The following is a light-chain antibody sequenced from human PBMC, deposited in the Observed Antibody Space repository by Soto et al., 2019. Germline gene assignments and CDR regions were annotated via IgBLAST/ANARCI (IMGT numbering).Light chain of an antibody. J-gene: IGLJ2*01. CDR1: GSNIGSNY. Sequence: QAVVTQPPSASGTPGQRVTISCSGSGSNIGSNYVYWYQQLPGTAPKLLIYRDNQRPSGVPDRFSGSRSGTSASLAFSGLRSEDEADYYCAAWDDSLSGVVFGGGTKLTVL. V-gene: IGLV1-47*01. CDR2: RDN. CDR3: AAWDDSLSGVV.